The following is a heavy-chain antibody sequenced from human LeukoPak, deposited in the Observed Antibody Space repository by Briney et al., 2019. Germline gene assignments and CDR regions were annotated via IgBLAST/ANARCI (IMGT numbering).Heavy chain of an antibody. V-gene: IGHV3-9*01. Sequence: GGSLRLSCAASGFTFDDYAMHWVRQAPGKGLEWVSGISWNSGSIGYADSVKGRFTISRDNAKNSLYLQMNSLRAEDTAVYYCAKAEPPGNDGYYWGQGTLVTVSS. CDR1: GFTFDDYA. CDR2: ISWNSGSI. CDR3: AKAEPPGNDGYY. J-gene: IGHJ4*02. D-gene: IGHD1-14*01.